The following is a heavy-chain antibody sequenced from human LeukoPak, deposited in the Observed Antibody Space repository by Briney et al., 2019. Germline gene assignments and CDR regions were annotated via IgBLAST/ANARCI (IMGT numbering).Heavy chain of an antibody. J-gene: IGHJ4*02. Sequence: SETLSLTCTVSGGSISSSSYYWGWIRQPPGKGLEWIGSIYYSGSTYYNPSLKSRVTISVDTSKNQSSLKLSSVTAADTAVYYCARHRLAYCGGDCYPYYFDYWGQGTLVTVSS. CDR2: IYYSGST. CDR3: ARHRLAYCGGDCYPYYFDY. V-gene: IGHV4-39*01. CDR1: GGSISSSSYY. D-gene: IGHD2-21*02.